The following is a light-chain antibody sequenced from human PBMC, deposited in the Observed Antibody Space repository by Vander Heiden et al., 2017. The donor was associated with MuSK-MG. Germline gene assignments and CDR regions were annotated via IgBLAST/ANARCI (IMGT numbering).Light chain of an antibody. CDR1: QSVLYSSNNKNY. CDR2: WAS. Sequence: DLLMTQSPDPLAVSLGERATINCKSSQSVLYSSNNKNYLAWYQQKPGQPPKLLIYWASTRESGVPDRFSGSGSGTDFTLTTSSLQAEDVAVYYCQQYYSTPPAFGPGTKEDIK. CDR3: QQYYSTPPA. J-gene: IGKJ3*01. V-gene: IGKV4-1*01.